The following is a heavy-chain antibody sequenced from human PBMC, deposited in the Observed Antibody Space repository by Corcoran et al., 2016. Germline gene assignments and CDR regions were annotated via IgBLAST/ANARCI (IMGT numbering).Heavy chain of an antibody. V-gene: IGHV6-1*01. J-gene: IGHJ4*02. CDR3: VRSEQGYSRGWQYHFDY. D-gene: IGHD6-19*01. CDR1: GDSVSSNSAA. CDR2: TYYRSKWYN. Sequence: QVQLQQSGPGLVKPSQTLSLTCAISGDSVSSNSAAWNWIRQSPSRGLEWLGRTYYRSKWYNDYAVSVKSRLTINPDTSKNQFSLQLNSVTPEDTAVYYCVRSEQGYSRGWQYHFDYWCQGTLFTVSS.